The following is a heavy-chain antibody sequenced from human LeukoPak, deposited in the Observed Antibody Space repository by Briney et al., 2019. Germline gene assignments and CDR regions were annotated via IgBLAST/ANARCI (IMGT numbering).Heavy chain of an antibody. CDR3: AKEGCYYYYYMDV. D-gene: IGHD6-19*01. CDR2: ISGSGGST. Sequence: GGSLRLSCAASGFTFSSYGMSWVRQAPGKGLEWVSAISGSGGSTYYADSVKGRFTISRDNSKNTLYLQMNSLGAEDTAVYYCAKEGCYYYYYMDVWGKGTTVTISS. J-gene: IGHJ6*03. V-gene: IGHV3-23*01. CDR1: GFTFSSYG.